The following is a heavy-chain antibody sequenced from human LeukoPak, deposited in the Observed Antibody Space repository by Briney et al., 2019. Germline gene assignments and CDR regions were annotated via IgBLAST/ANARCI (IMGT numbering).Heavy chain of an antibody. D-gene: IGHD1-26*01. Sequence: GGSLRLSCAASEFTFSSYSMNWVRQAPGKGLEWVSSISSSSRYIYYADSVKGRFTISSDTAKNSLYLQMSSLRAEATAVYYCARDAVGATPLDAFDIWGQGTMVTVSS. CDR2: ISSSSRYI. J-gene: IGHJ3*02. CDR1: EFTFSSYS. V-gene: IGHV3-21*01. CDR3: ARDAVGATPLDAFDI.